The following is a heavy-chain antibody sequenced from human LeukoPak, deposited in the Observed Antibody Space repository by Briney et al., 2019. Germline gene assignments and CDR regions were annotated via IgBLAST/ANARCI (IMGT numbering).Heavy chain of an antibody. Sequence: SETLSLTCTVSGGSISSYYWSWIRQPPGKGLEWIGYIYYSGSTNYNPSLKSRVTISVDTSKNQFSLKLSSVTAADTAVYYCARGHYVWGSYRPWYFDLWGRATLVTVSS. CDR3: ARGHYVWGSYRPWYFDL. CDR2: IYYSGST. D-gene: IGHD3-16*02. CDR1: GGSISSYY. V-gene: IGHV4-59*01. J-gene: IGHJ2*01.